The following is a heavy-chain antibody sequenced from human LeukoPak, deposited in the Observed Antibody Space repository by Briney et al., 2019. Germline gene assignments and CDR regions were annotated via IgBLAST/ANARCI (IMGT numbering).Heavy chain of an antibody. CDR1: GGSISSGSYY. CDR3: AREDYYDSGSNDY. Sequence: PSETLSLTCTVSGGSISSGSYYWSWIRQPAGTGLEWIGRIYTSGSTNYNPSLKSRVTISVDTSKNQFSLKLSSVTAADTAVYYCAREDYYDSGSNDYWGQGTLVTVSS. J-gene: IGHJ4*02. CDR2: IYTSGST. V-gene: IGHV4-61*02. D-gene: IGHD3-22*01.